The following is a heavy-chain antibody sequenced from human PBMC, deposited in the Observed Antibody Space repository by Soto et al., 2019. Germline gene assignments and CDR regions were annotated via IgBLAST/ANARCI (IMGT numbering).Heavy chain of an antibody. CDR2: VYQSGTT. CDR1: GASISTSGDF. CDR3: ARQPESTSYFDY. V-gene: IGHV4-39*01. D-gene: IGHD2-2*01. J-gene: IGHJ4*02. Sequence: TSETLSLTCSVSGASISTSGDFWGWIRQEHGKGLKWIGNVYQSGTTRLNPSLKSRVSIFVDRSKNQFSLELNSATAADRAVYYCARQPESTSYFDYWGQGILVTVSS.